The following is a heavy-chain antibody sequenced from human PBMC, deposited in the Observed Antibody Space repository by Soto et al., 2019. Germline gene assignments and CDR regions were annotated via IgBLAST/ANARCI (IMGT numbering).Heavy chain of an antibody. J-gene: IGHJ4*02. D-gene: IGHD2-21*02. V-gene: IGHV1-46*03. CDR1: GNTFSNYY. CDR3: ARGGHVVVVTAAFDY. Sequence: GASVKVSCKASGNTFSNYYIHWVRQAPGQGLEWMGTINPSGGHTTYAQKFLGRVTMTRDSSTSTLYMELTSLRFEDTAVYYCARGGHVVVVTAAFDYWGQGTLDTFSS. CDR2: INPSGGHT.